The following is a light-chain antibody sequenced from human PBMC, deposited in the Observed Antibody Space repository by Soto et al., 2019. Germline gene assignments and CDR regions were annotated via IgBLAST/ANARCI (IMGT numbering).Light chain of an antibody. CDR2: EGS. V-gene: IGLV2-23*01. Sequence: QSVLTQPASVSGSPGQSITISCTGTSSDVGSYNLVSWYQQHPGKAPKLMIYEGSKRPSGVSNRFSGSKSGNTASLTISGLQAEDEADYYCCSYAGSSTSLYVFGTGTKLTVI. CDR1: SSDVGSYNL. J-gene: IGLJ1*01. CDR3: CSYAGSSTSLYV.